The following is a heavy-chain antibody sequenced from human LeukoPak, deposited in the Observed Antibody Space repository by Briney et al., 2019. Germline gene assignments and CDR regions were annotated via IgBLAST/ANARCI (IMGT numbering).Heavy chain of an antibody. Sequence: EASVKVSCKASGYTFTSYGISWVRQAPGQGLEWMGWISAYNGNTNYAQKLQGRVTMTTDTSTSTAYMELRSLRSDDTAVYYCAKGGVGRGYFGWAPPPFDYWGQGTLVTVSS. CDR2: ISAYNGNT. CDR3: AKGGVGRGYFGWAPPPFDY. J-gene: IGHJ4*02. V-gene: IGHV1-18*01. CDR1: GYTFTSYG. D-gene: IGHD3-9*01.